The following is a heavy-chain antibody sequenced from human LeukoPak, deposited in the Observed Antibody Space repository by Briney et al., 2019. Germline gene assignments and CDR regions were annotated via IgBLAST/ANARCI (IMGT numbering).Heavy chain of an antibody. V-gene: IGHV1-69*06. CDR2: IIPIFGTA. D-gene: IGHD2-2*01. CDR3: ARGVPDLTFDY. Sequence: GSSVRVSSKASGGTFITYAISCVRQAPGQGLEWMGGIIPIFGTANYAQKFQGRVTITADKSTSTAYMELSSLRSEDTAVYYCARGVPDLTFDYWGQGTLVTVSS. CDR1: GGTFITYA. J-gene: IGHJ4*02.